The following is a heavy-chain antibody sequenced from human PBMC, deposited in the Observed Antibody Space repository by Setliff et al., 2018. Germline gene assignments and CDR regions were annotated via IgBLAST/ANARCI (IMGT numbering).Heavy chain of an antibody. CDR3: ARDHGDYGYYYYYMDV. CDR1: GGSISNYY. J-gene: IGHJ6*03. Sequence: SETLSLTCTVSGGSISNYYWSWIRQPAGKGLEWIGRIYTSGSTNYNPSLKSRVTMSVDTSKNQFSLKLSSVTAADTAVYYCARDHGDYGYYYYYMDVWGKGTTVTV. CDR2: IYTSGST. D-gene: IGHD4-17*01. V-gene: IGHV4-4*07.